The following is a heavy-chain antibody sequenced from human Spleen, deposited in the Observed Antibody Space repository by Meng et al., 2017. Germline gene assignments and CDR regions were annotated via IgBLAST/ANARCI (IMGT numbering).Heavy chain of an antibody. CDR3: ARDYYYQYGMDV. Sequence: SLKISCAASGFTFDESAMHWVRQAPGKGLEWVSGISWNTGSIGYADSVKGRFTISRDNAKNSLYLQMNSLRAEDTAVYYCARDYYYQYGMDVWGPGTTVTVSS. CDR2: ISWNTGSI. V-gene: IGHV3-9*01. J-gene: IGHJ6*02. CDR1: GFTFDESA.